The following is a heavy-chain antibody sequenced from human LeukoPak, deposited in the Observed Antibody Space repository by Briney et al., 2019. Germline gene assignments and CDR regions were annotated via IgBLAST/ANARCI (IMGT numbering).Heavy chain of an antibody. V-gene: IGHV3-21*01. J-gene: IGHJ6*02. CDR2: ISSTSSYI. Sequence: PGGSLRLSCVASGFTFTTYSLNLVRQAPGKGLEWVLSISSTSSYIYYADSVKGRFTLSRDNAKNSIYLQMDSLRAEDTAVYYCTSRGDFWSGYWAMNVWGQGTTVIVSS. D-gene: IGHD3-3*01. CDR3: TSRGDFWSGYWAMNV. CDR1: GFTFTTYS.